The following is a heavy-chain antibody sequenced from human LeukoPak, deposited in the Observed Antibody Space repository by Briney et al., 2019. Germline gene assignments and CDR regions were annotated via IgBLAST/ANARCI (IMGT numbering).Heavy chain of an antibody. D-gene: IGHD5-18*01. Sequence: SETLSLTCTVSGGSISSYYWSWIRQPAGRGLEWIGYTYYSGSTNYNPSLKSRVTISVDTSKNQFSLKLSSVTAADTAVYYCASGYSSVYYYYYMDVWGKGTTVTVSS. CDR3: ASGYSSVYYYYYMDV. CDR2: TYYSGST. J-gene: IGHJ6*03. V-gene: IGHV4-59*01. CDR1: GGSISSYY.